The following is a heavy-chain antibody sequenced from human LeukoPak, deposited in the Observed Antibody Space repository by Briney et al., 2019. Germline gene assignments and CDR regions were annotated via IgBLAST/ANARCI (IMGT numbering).Heavy chain of an antibody. Sequence: SETLSLTCTVSGGSISGYYWSWIRQPPGKGLEWIGYIYSSGTTNYNPPLKSRVTISIDTSKNEFSLRLMSVTAADTAVYYCAREANYYGSGSYFEGTFDYWGQGSLVTVSS. D-gene: IGHD3-10*01. CDR1: GGSISGYY. CDR2: IYSSGTT. CDR3: AREANYYGSGSYFEGTFDY. V-gene: IGHV4-59*01. J-gene: IGHJ4*02.